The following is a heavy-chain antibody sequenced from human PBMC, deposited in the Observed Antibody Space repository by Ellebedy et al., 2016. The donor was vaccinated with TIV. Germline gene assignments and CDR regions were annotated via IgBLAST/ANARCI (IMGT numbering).Heavy chain of an antibody. Sequence: ASVKVSCXASGYTFTSYYMHWVRQAPGQGLEWMGIINPSGGSTSYAQKFQGRVTMTRDTSTSTVYMELSSLRSEDTAVYYCARDRVPYNWNDHYFDYWGQGTLVTVSS. CDR1: GYTFTSYY. CDR2: INPSGGST. D-gene: IGHD1-20*01. CDR3: ARDRVPYNWNDHYFDY. V-gene: IGHV1-46*01. J-gene: IGHJ4*02.